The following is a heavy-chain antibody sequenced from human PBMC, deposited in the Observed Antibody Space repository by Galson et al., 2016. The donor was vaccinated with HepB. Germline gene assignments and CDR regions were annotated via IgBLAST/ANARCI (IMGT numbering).Heavy chain of an antibody. CDR1: GFTFSNFP. CDR2: ISYDGSDK. CDR3: ARGPGSYYRGREYYYGMDV. J-gene: IGHJ6*02. D-gene: IGHD3-10*01. Sequence: SLRLSCAASGFTFSNFPMNWVRQAPGKGLEWVAVISYDGSDKYYADSVKGRFTISRDNSKNTLYLQMNSLRAEDTSVYYCARGPGSYYRGREYYYGMDVWGQGTTVTVSS. V-gene: IGHV3-30*04.